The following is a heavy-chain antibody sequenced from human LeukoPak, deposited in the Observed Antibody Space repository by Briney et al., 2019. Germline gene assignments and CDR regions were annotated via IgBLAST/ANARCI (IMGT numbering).Heavy chain of an antibody. CDR1: GGSFSGYY. CDR2: INHSGST. CDR3: ARDGRWIQLWLLLPLLGGMDV. Sequence: SETLSLTCAVYGGSFSGYYWSWIRQPPGKGLEWIGEINHSGSTNYNPSLKSRVTISVDTSKNQFSLKLSSVTAADTAVYYCARDGRWIQLWLLLPLLGGMDVWGQGTTVTVSS. D-gene: IGHD5-18*01. J-gene: IGHJ6*02. V-gene: IGHV4-34*01.